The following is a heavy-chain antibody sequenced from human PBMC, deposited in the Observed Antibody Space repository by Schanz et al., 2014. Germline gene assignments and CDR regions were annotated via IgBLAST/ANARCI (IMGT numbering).Heavy chain of an antibody. CDR1: GFTFSSYW. Sequence: EVQLVESGGGVVHPGGSLRLSCAASGFTFSSYWMHWVRQAPGKGLVWVSVIYSGDNTYYADSVKGRFTISRDNSKNTVYLQMNSLRAEDTAVYFCASLIGTTSAHFYGMDVWGQGTTVTVSS. CDR2: IYSGDNT. CDR3: ASLIGTTSAHFYGMDV. D-gene: IGHD1-7*01. V-gene: IGHV3-66*01. J-gene: IGHJ6*02.